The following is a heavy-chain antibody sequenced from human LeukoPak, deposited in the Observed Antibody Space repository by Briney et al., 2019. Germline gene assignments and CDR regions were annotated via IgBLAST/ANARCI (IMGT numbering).Heavy chain of an antibody. V-gene: IGHV4-4*07. D-gene: IGHD5-12*01. Sequence: SETLSLTCTVSGDSIRSYYWSWIRQPAGKTLEWIGRIYTSGTTSYNPSLKSRVTMSVDTPSNHFSLRLSSVTAADTAVYYCARDRDSGHDYWGQGTLVTVSS. CDR3: ARDRDSGHDY. CDR2: IYTSGTT. J-gene: IGHJ4*02. CDR1: GDSIRSYY.